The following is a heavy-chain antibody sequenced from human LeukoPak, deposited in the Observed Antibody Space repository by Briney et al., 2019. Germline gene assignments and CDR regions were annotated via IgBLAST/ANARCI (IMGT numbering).Heavy chain of an antibody. J-gene: IGHJ4*02. D-gene: IGHD3-10*01. CDR2: IKQDGSEK. CDR1: GFTFSSYW. Sequence: GGSLRLSCAASGFTFSSYWMSWVRQAPGKGLEWVANIKQDGSEKYYVDSVEGRFTISRDNAKNSLYLQMNSLRAEDTAVYYCASASRGVMYSRWGQGTLVTVSS. CDR3: ASASRGVMYSR. V-gene: IGHV3-7*01.